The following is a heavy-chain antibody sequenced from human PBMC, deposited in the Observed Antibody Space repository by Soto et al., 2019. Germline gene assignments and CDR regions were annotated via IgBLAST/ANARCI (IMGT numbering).Heavy chain of an antibody. D-gene: IGHD5-12*01. Sequence: GGSLRLSCAASGFTFSSYAMHWVRQAPGKGLEWVAVISYDGSNKYYADSVKGRFTISRDNSKNTLYLQMNSLRAEDTAVYYCARVVSGPGYWGQGTLVTVSS. V-gene: IGHV3-30-3*01. J-gene: IGHJ4*02. CDR2: ISYDGSNK. CDR3: ARVVSGPGY. CDR1: GFTFSSYA.